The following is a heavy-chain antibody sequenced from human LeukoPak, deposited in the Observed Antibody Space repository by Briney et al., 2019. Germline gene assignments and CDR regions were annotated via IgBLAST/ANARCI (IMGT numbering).Heavy chain of an antibody. CDR2: IASETYGGTA. J-gene: IGHJ4*02. CDR3: TRDQTPY. Sequence: GGSLRLSCTASGFTFGDYAMTWVHQAPGKGLEWVGFIASETYGGTAEYAASVKGRFTISRDDSKSIAYLQMNSLKTEDTAVYYCTRDQTPYWGQGTLVTVSS. V-gene: IGHV3-49*04. CDR1: GFTFGDYA.